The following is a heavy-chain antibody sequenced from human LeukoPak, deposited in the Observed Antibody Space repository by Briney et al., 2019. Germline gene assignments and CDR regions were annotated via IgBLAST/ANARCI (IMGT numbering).Heavy chain of an antibody. CDR3: AKDPGEYSSGYYYYYGMDV. V-gene: IGHV1-18*01. J-gene: IGHJ6*02. D-gene: IGHD6-19*01. Sequence: ASVKVSCKASGYTFTSYGISCVRQAPGQGLEWMGWISAYNGNTNYAQKLQGRVTMTTDTSTSTAYMELRSLRSDDTAVYYCAKDPGEYSSGYYYYYGMDVWGQGTTVTVSS. CDR2: ISAYNGNT. CDR1: GYTFTSYG.